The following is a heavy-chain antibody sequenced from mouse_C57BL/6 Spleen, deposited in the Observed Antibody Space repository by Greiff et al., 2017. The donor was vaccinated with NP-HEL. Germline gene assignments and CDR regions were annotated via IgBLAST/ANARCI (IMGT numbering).Heavy chain of an antibody. Sequence: DVQLVESGGGLVQPGGSMKLSCVASGFTFSNYWMNWVRQSPEKGLEWVAQIRLKSDNYATHYAESVKGRFTISRDDSKSSVYLQMNNLRAEDTGIYYCTIYYDYDWFAYWGQGTLVTVSA. V-gene: IGHV6-3*01. CDR1: GFTFSNYW. CDR2: IRLKSDNYAT. D-gene: IGHD2-4*01. J-gene: IGHJ3*01. CDR3: TIYYDYDWFAY.